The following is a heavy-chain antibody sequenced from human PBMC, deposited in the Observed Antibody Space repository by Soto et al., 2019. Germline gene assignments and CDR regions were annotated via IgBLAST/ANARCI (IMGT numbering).Heavy chain of an antibody. J-gene: IGHJ6*03. CDR2: FDPEDGET. V-gene: IGHV1-24*01. D-gene: IGHD3-10*01. CDR1: GYTLTELS. CDR3: ATDRGFYTMVRGVSDYYYYMDV. Sequence: ASVKVSCKVSGYTLTELSMHWVRQAPGKGLEWMGGFDPEDGETIYAQKFQGRVTMTEDTSTDTAYMELSSLRSEDTAVYYCATDRGFYTMVRGVSDYYYYMDVWGKGTTVTVSS.